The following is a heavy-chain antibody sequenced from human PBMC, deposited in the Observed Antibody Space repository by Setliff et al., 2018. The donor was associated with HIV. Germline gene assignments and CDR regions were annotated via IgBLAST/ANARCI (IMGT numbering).Heavy chain of an antibody. CDR2: IFHSGDT. CDR3: PLIY. D-gene: IGHD3-22*01. CDR1: GVSVGSGDYY. V-gene: IGHV4-31*03. Sequence: SETLSLTCSVSGVSVGSGDYYWHWIRQHPEKALEWIGYIFHSGDTYYNPSLKSRISMSVDTSKNQFSLELTSLTAADTAYFPPPLIYWGQGTLVTVSS. J-gene: IGHJ4*02.